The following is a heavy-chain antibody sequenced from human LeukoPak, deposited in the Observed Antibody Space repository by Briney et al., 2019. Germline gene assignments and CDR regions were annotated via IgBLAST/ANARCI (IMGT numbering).Heavy chain of an antibody. V-gene: IGHV3-30-3*01. CDR1: GFTFSSYA. CDR3: AREGVGAHYYFDY. Sequence: PGRSLRLSCAASGFTFSSYAMHLVRQAPGKGLEWVAVISYDGSNKYYADSVKGRFTISRDNSKNTLYLQMNSLRAEDTAVYYCAREGVGAHYYFDYWGQGTLVTVSS. D-gene: IGHD1-26*01. CDR2: ISYDGSNK. J-gene: IGHJ4*02.